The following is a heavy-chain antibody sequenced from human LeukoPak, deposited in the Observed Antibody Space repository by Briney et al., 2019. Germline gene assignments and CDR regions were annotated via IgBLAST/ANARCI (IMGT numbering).Heavy chain of an antibody. CDR1: GFTFSSYG. CDR2: IRYDGSNK. CDR3: AKDLRAVAGTPYYFDY. J-gene: IGHJ4*02. Sequence: GGSLRLSCAASGFTFSSYGMYWVRQAPGKGLEWVAFIRYDGSNKYYADSMKGRFTISRDNSKNTLYLQMNSLRAEDTAVYYCAKDLRAVAGTPYYFDYWGQGTLVTVSS. V-gene: IGHV3-30*02. D-gene: IGHD6-19*01.